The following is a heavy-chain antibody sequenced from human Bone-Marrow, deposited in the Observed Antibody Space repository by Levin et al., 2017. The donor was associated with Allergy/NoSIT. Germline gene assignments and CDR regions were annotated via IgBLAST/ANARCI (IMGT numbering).Heavy chain of an antibody. CDR1: GYTFTSYD. J-gene: IGHJ3*02. CDR2: MNPNSGNT. D-gene: IGHD1-26*01. Sequence: GESLKISCKASGYTFTSYDINWVRQATGQGLEWMGWMNPNSGNTGYAQKFQGRVTMTRNTSISTAYMELSSLRSEDTAVYYCARGHRGGYSGSPHGAFDIWGQGTMVTVSS. V-gene: IGHV1-8*01. CDR3: ARGHRGGYSGSPHGAFDI.